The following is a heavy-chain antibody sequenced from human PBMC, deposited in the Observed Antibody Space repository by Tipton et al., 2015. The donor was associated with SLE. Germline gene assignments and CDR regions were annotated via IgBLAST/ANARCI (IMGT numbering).Heavy chain of an antibody. CDR1: DGSLSNYY. CDR3: ATQGYYDSSFDY. CDR2: ITRRGKT. Sequence: TLSLTCAVHDGSLSNYYWSWFRRPPGRGLEWIGEITRRGKTNYNPSLESRVTISVDTSKNQFSLKLSSVTAADTAVYYCATQGYYDSSFDYWGQGTLVTVSS. D-gene: IGHD3-16*01. V-gene: IGHV4-34*01. J-gene: IGHJ4*02.